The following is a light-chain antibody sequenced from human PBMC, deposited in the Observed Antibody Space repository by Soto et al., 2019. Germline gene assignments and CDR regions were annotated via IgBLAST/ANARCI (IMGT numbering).Light chain of an antibody. Sequence: QSALTQPASVSGSPGQSITNSCTGTSSDVGTYNYVSWYQQHPGKAPKVMIYDVSNRPSGVSNRFSGSKSGNTASLTISGLQAEDEADYYCSSYTGSSTSVIFGGGTKLTVL. CDR2: DVS. CDR3: SSYTGSSTSVI. J-gene: IGLJ2*01. CDR1: SSDVGTYNY. V-gene: IGLV2-14*03.